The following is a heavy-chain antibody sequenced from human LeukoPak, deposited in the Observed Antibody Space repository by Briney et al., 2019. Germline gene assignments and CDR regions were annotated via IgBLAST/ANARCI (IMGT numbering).Heavy chain of an antibody. V-gene: IGHV1-2*02. J-gene: IGHJ4*02. D-gene: IGHD3-10*01. CDR3: AITMVRGALLNFDY. CDR1: GYTFTSYY. CDR2: INPNSGGT. Sequence: ASVKVSCKASGYTFTSYYMHWVRQAPGQGLEWMGWINPNSGGTNYAQKFQGRVTMTRDTSISTAYMELSRLRSDDTAVYYCAITMVRGALLNFDYWGQGTLVTVSS.